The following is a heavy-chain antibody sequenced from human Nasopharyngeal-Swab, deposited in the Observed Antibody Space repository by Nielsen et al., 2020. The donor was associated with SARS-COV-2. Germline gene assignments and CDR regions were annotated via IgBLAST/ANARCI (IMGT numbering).Heavy chain of an antibody. J-gene: IGHJ4*02. CDR2: IYYSGST. CDR3: ARANRSGIFGVVLSFDY. D-gene: IGHD3-3*01. V-gene: IGHV4-31*03. Sequence: SETLSLTCTVSGGSISSGGYYWSWIRQHPGKGLEWIGYIYYSGSTYYNPSLKSRVTISVDTSKNQFSLKLSSVTAADTAVYYCARANRSGIFGVVLSFDYWGQGTLVTVSS. CDR1: GGSISSGGYY.